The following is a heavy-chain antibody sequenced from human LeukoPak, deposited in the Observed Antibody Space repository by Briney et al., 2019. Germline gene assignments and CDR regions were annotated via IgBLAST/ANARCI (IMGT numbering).Heavy chain of an antibody. CDR2: ISYGGSNK. V-gene: IGHV3-30*18. Sequence: GGSLRLSCAAPGFTFSSYGMHWVRQAPGKGLEWVAVISYGGSNKYYADSVKGRFTISRDNSKNTLYLQMNSLRAEDTAVYYCAKSLGAATVDYWGQGTLVTVSS. CDR3: AKSLGAATVDY. D-gene: IGHD6-25*01. CDR1: GFTFSSYG. J-gene: IGHJ4*02.